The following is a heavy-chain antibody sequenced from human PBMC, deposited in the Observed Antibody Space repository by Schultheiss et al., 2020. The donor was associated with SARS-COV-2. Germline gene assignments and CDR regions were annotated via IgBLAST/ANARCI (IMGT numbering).Heavy chain of an antibody. D-gene: IGHD4-11*01. Sequence: GGSLRLSCVTSGFTFSSYGMGWVRQAPGKGLEWVSGISGSGGGTYYVDSVKGRFTISRDTSKNTLYLQMSSLRAEDTAVYYCAKAFTVTWPHRFDYWGQGTLVTVSS. CDR2: ISGSGGGT. CDR3: AKAFTVTWPHRFDY. V-gene: IGHV3-23*01. CDR1: GFTFSSYG. J-gene: IGHJ4*02.